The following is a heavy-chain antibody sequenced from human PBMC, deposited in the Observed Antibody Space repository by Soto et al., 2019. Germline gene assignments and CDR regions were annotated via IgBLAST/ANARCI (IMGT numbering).Heavy chain of an antibody. CDR3: ARVSLKNRYCSGGSCYRGGRWDY. D-gene: IGHD2-15*01. J-gene: IGHJ4*02. CDR1: GYTFTSYD. CDR2: MNPNSGNT. Sequence: ASVKVSCKASGYTFTSYDINWVRQATGQGLEWMGWMNPNSGNTGYAQKFQGRVTMTRNTSISTAYMELSSLRSEDTAVYYCARVSLKNRYCSGGSCYRGGRWDYWGQGTLVTVSS. V-gene: IGHV1-8*01.